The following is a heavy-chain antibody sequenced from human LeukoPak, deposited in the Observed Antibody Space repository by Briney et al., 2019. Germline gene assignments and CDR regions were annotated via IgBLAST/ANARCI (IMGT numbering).Heavy chain of an antibody. D-gene: IGHD5-18*01. CDR1: GYTFTGYY. J-gene: IGHJ4*02. Sequence: ASVKVSCKASGYTFTGYYMHWVRQAPGQGLEWMGWINPNSGGTNYAQKFQGRVTMTRDTSISTAYMELSRLRSDDTAVYYCARENPSEQYSYGASDGFDYWGQGTLVTVSS. CDR3: ARENPSEQYSYGASDGFDY. CDR2: INPNSGGT. V-gene: IGHV1-2*02.